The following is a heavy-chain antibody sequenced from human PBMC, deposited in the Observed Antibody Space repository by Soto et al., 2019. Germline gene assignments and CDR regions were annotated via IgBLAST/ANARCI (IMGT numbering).Heavy chain of an antibody. CDR1: GGSISSVNHY. CDR2: FFDGGTT. D-gene: IGHD2-15*01. V-gene: IGHV4-31*02. Sequence: QVQLEQSGPGLVKPSQTLSLTCKISGGSISSVNHYWSWIRQSQGGGLEWIGYFFDGGTTHYNPSLKGRVTISGDTSQSQFSLTIHSVTVADTAVYYCAREVSWIGGFDYWGQGTLVTVSS. J-gene: IGHJ4*02. CDR3: AREVSWIGGFDY.